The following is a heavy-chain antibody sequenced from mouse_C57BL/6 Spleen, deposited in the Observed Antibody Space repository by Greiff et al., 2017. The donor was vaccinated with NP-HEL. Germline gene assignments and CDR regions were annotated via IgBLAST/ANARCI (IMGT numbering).Heavy chain of an antibody. J-gene: IGHJ4*01. V-gene: IGHV1-66*01. CDR1: GYSFTSYY. Sequence: VQLQQSGPELVKPGASVKISCKASGYSFTSYYIHWVKQRPGQGLEWIGWIYPGSGNTKYNEKFKGKATLTADTSSSTAYMQLSSLTSEDSAVYYCARVELWLRAMDYWGQGTSVTVSS. CDR2: IYPGSGNT. CDR3: ARVELWLRAMDY. D-gene: IGHD2-2*01.